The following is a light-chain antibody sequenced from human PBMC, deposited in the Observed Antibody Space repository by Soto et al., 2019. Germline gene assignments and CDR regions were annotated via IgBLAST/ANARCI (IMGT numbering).Light chain of an antibody. CDR1: QSVSSN. CDR2: GVS. Sequence: EIVMTQSPATLSVSPGERATLSCRASQSVSSNFAWYQQKPGQAPRLLIYGVSTRATGVPARFSGSGSGTEFTLTISSLQSEDFAVYYCQQYNNWPRTFGQGTKLEIK. J-gene: IGKJ2*01. CDR3: QQYNNWPRT. V-gene: IGKV3-15*01.